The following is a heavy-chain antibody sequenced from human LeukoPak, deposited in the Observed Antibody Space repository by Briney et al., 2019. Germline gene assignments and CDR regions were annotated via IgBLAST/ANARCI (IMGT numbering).Heavy chain of an antibody. D-gene: IGHD6-13*01. Sequence: GRSLRLSCAASGFAFHNYGMHWVRQAPGKGLEWVSGISERGDNTYYADSVKGRFTVSRDNSKNTLYLQMNSLRADDTAVYFCAKDSRDSWLPDYWGQGTLVIVSS. CDR1: GFAFHNYG. CDR2: ISERGDNT. CDR3: AKDSRDSWLPDY. J-gene: IGHJ4*02. V-gene: IGHV3-23*01.